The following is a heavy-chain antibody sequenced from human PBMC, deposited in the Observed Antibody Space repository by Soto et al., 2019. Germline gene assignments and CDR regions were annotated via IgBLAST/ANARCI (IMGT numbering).Heavy chain of an antibody. Sequence: SETLSLTCVVYGGSFSGYYWSWIRQSPGKGLEWIGGINHRGSTNYNPSLESRVTISVDTSKNQFSLKLPSVTAADTAMYYCARDGFCTSTTCRVGNWFDPWGQGTLVTVS. D-gene: IGHD2-2*01. CDR1: GGSFSGYY. V-gene: IGHV4-34*01. CDR2: INHRGST. CDR3: ARDGFCTSTTCRVGNWFDP. J-gene: IGHJ5*02.